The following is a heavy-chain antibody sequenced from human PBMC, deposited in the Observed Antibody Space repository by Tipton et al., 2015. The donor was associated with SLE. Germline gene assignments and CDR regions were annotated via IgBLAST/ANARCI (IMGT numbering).Heavy chain of an antibody. CDR1: GGSFSGYY. D-gene: IGHD1-26*01. CDR3: ASSGSLGDY. V-gene: IGHV4-59*01. J-gene: IGHJ4*02. CDR2: IYYSGST. Sequence: TLSLTCAVYGGSFSGYYWSWIRQPPGKGLEWIGYIYYSGSTNYNPSLKSRVTISVDTSKNQFSLKLSSVTAADTAVYYCASSGSLGDYWGQGTLVTVSS.